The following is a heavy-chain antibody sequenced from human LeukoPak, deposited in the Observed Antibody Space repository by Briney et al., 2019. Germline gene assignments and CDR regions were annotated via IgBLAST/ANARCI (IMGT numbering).Heavy chain of an antibody. CDR3: VRDGHRLYDYYYYYMDV. V-gene: IGHV1-18*01. CDR1: GYTFTRYG. J-gene: IGHJ6*03. Sequence: VASVKVSCKASGYTFTRYGISWVRQASGQRLEWMGWISAYNGHTNYTQKLQGRVTMTTDTSTSTAYMELRSLRSDDTAVYFCVRDGHRLYDYYYYYMDVWGKGTTVTVSS. CDR2: ISAYNGHT. D-gene: IGHD2-2*02.